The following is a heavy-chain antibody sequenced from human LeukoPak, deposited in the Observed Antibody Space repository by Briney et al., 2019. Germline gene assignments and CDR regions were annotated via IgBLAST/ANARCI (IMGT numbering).Heavy chain of an antibody. J-gene: IGHJ4*02. CDR1: GFNFSKND. V-gene: IGHV3-13*01. CDR3: AKAFDYNGLRGEGGSFDC. CDR2: IGVGGDT. D-gene: IGHD4-11*01. Sequence: PGGSLRLSCVASGFNFSKNDMHWVRQTTERGLEWVSAIGVGGDTYYADPVKGRFTISRENGKNSVYLQMNSLRAGDTAVYFCAKAFDYNGLRGEGGSFDCWGQGALVTVPS.